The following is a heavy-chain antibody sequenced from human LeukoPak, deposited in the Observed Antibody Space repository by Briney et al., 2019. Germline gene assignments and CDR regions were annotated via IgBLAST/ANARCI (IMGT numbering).Heavy chain of an antibody. CDR3: AKWSHTAVAGPLGYFDY. CDR1: GFTFNTYA. D-gene: IGHD6-19*01. Sequence: GGSLRLSCAASGFTFNTYAMSWVRQAPGKGLEWVSGISGSGGTTYSADSVKGRFTISRDNSKNTLYVQMNSLRAEDTAVYYCAKWSHTAVAGPLGYFDYWGQGTLVIVSS. J-gene: IGHJ4*02. V-gene: IGHV3-23*01. CDR2: ISGSGGTT.